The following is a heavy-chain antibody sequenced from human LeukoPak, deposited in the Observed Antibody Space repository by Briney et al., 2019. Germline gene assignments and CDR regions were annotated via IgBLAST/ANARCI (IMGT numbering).Heavy chain of an antibody. CDR3: VRGPYGSGISNWFDP. D-gene: IGHD3-10*01. Sequence: ASETLSLTCTVSGGSISSYYWSWIRQPPGKGLEWIGYIYYSGSTNYNPSLQSRVTVSVDASKNQFSLKLTSVTAADTAVYYCVRGPYGSGISNWFDPWGQGTLVIVSS. CDR1: GGSISSYY. J-gene: IGHJ5*02. V-gene: IGHV4-59*01. CDR2: IYYSGST.